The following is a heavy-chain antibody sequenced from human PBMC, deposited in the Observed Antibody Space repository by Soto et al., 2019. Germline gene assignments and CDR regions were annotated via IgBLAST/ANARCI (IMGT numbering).Heavy chain of an antibody. CDR3: AREYTYGSNFFDC. J-gene: IGHJ4*02. CDR1: GGSISSAAYY. V-gene: IGHV4-31*03. CDR2: ISHSGST. Sequence: QVQLQESGPGLVKPSQTLSLSCTVSGGSISSAAYYWSWIRQHPGKGLEWIGYISHSGSTYYTPSLKSRVIISADTPKHQFSLNLTSVTAADTAVYYCAREYTYGSNFFDCWGQGALVTVSS. D-gene: IGHD5-18*01.